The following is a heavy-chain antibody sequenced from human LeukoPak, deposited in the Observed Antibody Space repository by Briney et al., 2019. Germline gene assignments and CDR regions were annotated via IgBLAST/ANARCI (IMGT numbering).Heavy chain of an antibody. D-gene: IGHD3-3*01. J-gene: IGHJ5*01. Sequence: GGSLRLSCATSGFTFSGYGMHWVRQAPGKGPEWVTVIWSDGSNKYYADSVKGRFTISRDNSKNTLYLQMNSLRAEDTAVYYCARDFAGGRSGWFDYWGQGTLATVSS. CDR2: IWSDGSNK. V-gene: IGHV3-33*01. CDR3: ARDFAGGRSGWFDY. CDR1: GFTFSGYG.